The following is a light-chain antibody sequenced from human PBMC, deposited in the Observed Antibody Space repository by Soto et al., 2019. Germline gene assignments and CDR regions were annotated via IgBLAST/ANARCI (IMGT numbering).Light chain of an antibody. CDR2: DTS. J-gene: IGKJ1*01. CDR3: QQYGSSPQT. Sequence: EIVLTQSPGTLSLSPGERGTLSCRASQSVSSSYLAWYQQKPGQAPRLLMYDTSSRATGIPDRFSGSGSGTDFTLSITRLEPEDFAVYYCQQYGSSPQTFGQGTKV. CDR1: QSVSSSY. V-gene: IGKV3-20*01.